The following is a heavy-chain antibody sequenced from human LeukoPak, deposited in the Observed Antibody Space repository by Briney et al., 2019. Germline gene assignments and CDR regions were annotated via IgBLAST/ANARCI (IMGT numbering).Heavy chain of an antibody. V-gene: IGHV3-15*07. Sequence: GGSLRHSCEVSGFPLSDAWMNWVRQAPGKGLEWVGRIRRTAYGAPTDYAAPVKGRFIITRDDSRNMLYLQMNSLKTEDTAVYFCTSGFSVARHDRYWGPGTLVIVSS. CDR2: IRRTAYGAPT. CDR3: TSGFSVARHDRY. J-gene: IGHJ4*02. D-gene: IGHD5/OR15-5a*01. CDR1: GFPLSDAW.